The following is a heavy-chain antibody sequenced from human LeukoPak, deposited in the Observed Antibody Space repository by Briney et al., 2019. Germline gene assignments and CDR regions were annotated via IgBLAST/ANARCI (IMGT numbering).Heavy chain of an antibody. J-gene: IGHJ4*02. D-gene: IGHD3-10*01. Sequence: GGSLRLSCTASRFTFSSYWMNWVRQAPGKGLEWVANIKQDGSQKYYVDSVKGRFTISRDNAKNSLYLQMNSLRAEDTAVYYCARDGRGLGNYFDYWGQGTLVTVSS. V-gene: IGHV3-7*01. CDR3: ARDGRGLGNYFDY. CDR2: IKQDGSQK. CDR1: RFTFSSYW.